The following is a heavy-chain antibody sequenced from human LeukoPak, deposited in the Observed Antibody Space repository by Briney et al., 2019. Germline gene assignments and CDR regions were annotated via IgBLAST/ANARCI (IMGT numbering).Heavy chain of an antibody. CDR3: ARDPPGPDTNFDY. Sequence: SQTLSLTCAISGDSVSSKSAAWNWIRQSPSRGLEWLGRTHYRSKWYNDYAASVKSRLTINPDTSKNQFSLQLNSVTPEDTAVYYCARDPPGPDTNFDYWGQGTLVTVSS. J-gene: IGHJ4*02. D-gene: IGHD2-8*02. CDR1: GDSVSSKSAA. CDR2: THYRSKWYN. V-gene: IGHV6-1*01.